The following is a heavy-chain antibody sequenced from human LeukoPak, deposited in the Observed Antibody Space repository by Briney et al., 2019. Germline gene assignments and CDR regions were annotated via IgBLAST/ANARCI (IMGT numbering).Heavy chain of an antibody. V-gene: IGHV4-34*01. CDR2: INHSGNT. Sequence: PSETLSLTCAVYGGSFSGYYWSWIRQPPGKGLEWIGEINHSGNTNYNPSLKSRVTISVDTSKNQFSLKLSSVTAADTAVYYCARGRGVVARDWGQGTLVTVSS. CDR1: GGSFSGYY. J-gene: IGHJ4*02. D-gene: IGHD2-15*01. CDR3: ARGRGVVARD.